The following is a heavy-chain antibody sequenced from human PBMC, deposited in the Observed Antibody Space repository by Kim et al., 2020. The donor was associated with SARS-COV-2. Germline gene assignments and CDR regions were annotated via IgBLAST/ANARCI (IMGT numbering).Heavy chain of an antibody. Sequence: GGSLRLSCAASGFTVRSNYMTWVRQAPGKGLELVSVIYSGGTTYYADSVKGRFTISRDNSKNTLYLQMNTLRAEDTAVYYCARESSSGWNCFDPWGQGTLVTVSS. D-gene: IGHD6-19*01. V-gene: IGHV3-53*01. CDR3: ARESSSGWNCFDP. CDR1: GFTVRSNY. J-gene: IGHJ5*02. CDR2: IYSGGTT.